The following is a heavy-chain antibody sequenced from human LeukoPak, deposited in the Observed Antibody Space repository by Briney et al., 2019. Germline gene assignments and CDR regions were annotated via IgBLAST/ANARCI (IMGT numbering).Heavy chain of an antibody. V-gene: IGHV3-64D*09. CDR1: GFTFSSYA. CDR2: ISSNGGST. D-gene: IGHD3-10*01. J-gene: IGHJ4*02. CDR3: VKDLQRRGGY. Sequence: GGSLRLSCSASGFTFSSYAMHWVRQAPGKGLEYVSVISSNGGSTYYADSVKGRFTISRDNSKNTLYLQMSSLRAEDTAVYYCVKDLQRRGGYWGQGTLVTVAS.